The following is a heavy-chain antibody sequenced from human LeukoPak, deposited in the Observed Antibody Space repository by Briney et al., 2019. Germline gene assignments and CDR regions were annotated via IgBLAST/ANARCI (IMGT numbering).Heavy chain of an antibody. CDR2: INHSGST. J-gene: IGHJ4*02. V-gene: IGHV4-34*01. Sequence: SETLSLTCAVYGGSFSGYYWSWIRQPPGKGLEWIGEINHSGSTNYNPSLKSRVTISVDTSKNQFSLKLSSVTAADTAVYYCARRRLRYCSGGSYYGAGSLDYWGQGTLVTVSS. CDR1: GGSFSGYY. CDR3: ARRRLRYCSGGSYYGAGSLDY. D-gene: IGHD2-15*01.